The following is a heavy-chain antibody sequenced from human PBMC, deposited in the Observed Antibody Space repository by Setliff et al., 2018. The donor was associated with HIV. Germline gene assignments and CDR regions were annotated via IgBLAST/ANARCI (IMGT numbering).Heavy chain of an antibody. V-gene: IGHV1-46*01. J-gene: IGHJ4*02. CDR2: INPSGGTT. CDR1: GYTFTSYY. Sequence: ASVKVSCKAPGYTFTSYYMHWVRQAPGQGLEWMGIINPSGGTTSYAQKFQGRVTMTRDTSTSTVYMELSGLRSEDTAVYYCAKDMNRGGYSDSSPHDFWGQGTLVTVSS. CDR3: AKDMNRGGYSDSSPHDF. D-gene: IGHD3-22*01.